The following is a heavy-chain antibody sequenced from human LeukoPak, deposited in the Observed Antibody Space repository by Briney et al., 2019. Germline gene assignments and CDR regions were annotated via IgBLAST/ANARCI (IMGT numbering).Heavy chain of an antibody. J-gene: IGHJ4*02. CDR3: AKGGPQFFDY. D-gene: IGHD5-24*01. CDR2: ISDSGGST. V-gene: IGHV3-23*01. Sequence: GGSLRLSCAASGFTFSSYAMTWVRQAPGKGLEWVSGISDSGGSTYYADSVKGRFTISRDNSKSTLYLQMNSLRVEDTAIYYCAKGGPQFFDYWGQGTLVTVSS. CDR1: GFTFSSYA.